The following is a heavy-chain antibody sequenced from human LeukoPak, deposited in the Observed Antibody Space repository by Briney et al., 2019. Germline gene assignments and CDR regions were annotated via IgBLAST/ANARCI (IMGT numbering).Heavy chain of an antibody. CDR1: GYTFTVYY. J-gene: IGHJ4*02. D-gene: IGHD2-15*01. CDR2: SNPKSGGT. CDR3: AAGLMCSGGSCYDY. V-gene: IGHV1-2*02. Sequence: ASVKVSCKASGYTFTVYYMHWVRQAPGPGNGWMGWSNPKSGGTNYAQNFQGRVTMTSDTSISPAFMKLSRLIYDDKTVYYAAAGLMCSGGSCYDYWGQGTLVTVSP.